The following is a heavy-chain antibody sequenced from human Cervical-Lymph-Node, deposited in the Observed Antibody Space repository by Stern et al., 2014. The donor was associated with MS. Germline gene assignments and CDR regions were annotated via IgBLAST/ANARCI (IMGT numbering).Heavy chain of an antibody. D-gene: IGHD3-22*01. CDR2: VIPIFGTA. V-gene: IGHV1-69*01. J-gene: IGHJ5*02. CDR3: ARNSYYFDSSGS. Sequence: VQLVESGAEVKKPGSSVKVSCKASGGTFSSYAINWVRQAPGQGLEWMGGVIPIFGTANYAQKFQGRVTITADESTSTAYMELSSLRSEDTAVYYCARNSYYFDSSGSWGQGTLVTVSS. CDR1: GGTFSSYA.